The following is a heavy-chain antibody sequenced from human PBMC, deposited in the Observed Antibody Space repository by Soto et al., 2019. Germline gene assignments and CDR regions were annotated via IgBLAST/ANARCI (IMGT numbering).Heavy chain of an antibody. CDR2: FDPEDGET. Sequence: ASVKVSCKVSGYTLTELSMHWVRQAPGKGLEWMGGFDPEDGETIYAQKFQGRVTMTEDTSTDTAYMELSSLRSEDTAVYYCATVGSRGYYFDYWGQGTLVTVSS. J-gene: IGHJ4*02. CDR3: ATVGSRGYYFDY. V-gene: IGHV1-24*01. D-gene: IGHD3-22*01. CDR1: GYTLTELS.